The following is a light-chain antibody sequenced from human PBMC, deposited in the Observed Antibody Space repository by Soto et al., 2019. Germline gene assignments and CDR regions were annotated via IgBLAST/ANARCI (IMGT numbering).Light chain of an antibody. CDR2: DVS. CDR1: SRDVGGYNY. V-gene: IGLV2-14*01. Sequence: QSVLRQPASVSGSPRQSIXISCTGTSRDVGGYNYVSWYQQHPGKAPKLMIYDVSNRPSGVSNRFSGSKSGNTASLTISRLQAEDEADYYCSSYTSSSTYVFGTGTKVTVL. J-gene: IGLJ1*01. CDR3: SSYTSSSTYV.